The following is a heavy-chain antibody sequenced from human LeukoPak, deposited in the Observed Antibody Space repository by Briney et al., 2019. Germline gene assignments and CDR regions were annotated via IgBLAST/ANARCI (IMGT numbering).Heavy chain of an antibody. J-gene: IGHJ4*02. CDR1: GFTFSSYS. Sequence: GGSLRLSCAASGFTFSSYSMNWVRQAPGKGLEWVSPISSSSSYIYYADSVKGRFTISRDNAKNSLYLQMNSLRAEDTAVYYCARDRGLVGASDYWGQGTLVTVSS. D-gene: IGHD1-26*01. CDR3: ARDRGLVGASDY. CDR2: ISSSSSYI. V-gene: IGHV3-21*01.